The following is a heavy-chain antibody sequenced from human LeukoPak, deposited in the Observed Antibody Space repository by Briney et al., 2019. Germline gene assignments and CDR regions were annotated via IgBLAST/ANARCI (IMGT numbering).Heavy chain of an antibody. CDR3: ARDEYCSGGSCYPDAFDI. J-gene: IGHJ3*02. D-gene: IGHD2-15*01. Sequence: GSSVKVSCKASGGTFSSYAISWVRQAPGQGLEWMGGIIPIFGTANYAQKFQGRVTITADESTSTAYMELSGLRSEDTAVYYCARDEYCSGGSCYPDAFDIWGQGTMVTVSS. CDR2: IIPIFGTA. CDR1: GGTFSSYA. V-gene: IGHV1-69*01.